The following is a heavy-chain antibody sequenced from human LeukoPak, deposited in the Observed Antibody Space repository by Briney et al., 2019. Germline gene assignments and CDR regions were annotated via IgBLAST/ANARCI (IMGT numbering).Heavy chain of an antibody. J-gene: IGHJ4*02. V-gene: IGHV4-31*03. D-gene: IGHD6-13*01. Sequence: SETLSLTCTVSGGSISSGGYYWSWIRQHPGKGLEWIGYIYYSGSTYYNPSLKSRVTISVDTSKNQFSLKLSSVTAADTAVYYCARGPSDWIAAAGLFDYWGQGTLVTVSS. CDR2: IYYSGST. CDR1: GGSISSGGYY. CDR3: ARGPSDWIAAAGLFDY.